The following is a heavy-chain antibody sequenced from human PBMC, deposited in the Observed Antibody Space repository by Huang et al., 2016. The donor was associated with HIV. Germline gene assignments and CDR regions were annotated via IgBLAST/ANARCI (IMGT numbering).Heavy chain of an antibody. CDR1: GGSFSGYY. Sequence: QVQLQQWGAGLLKPSETLSLTCAVYGGSFSGYYWSWIRQPPGKGLEWIGEINHSGSTNNNPSLKSRVTISVDTSKNQCSLKLSSVTAADTAVYYCARGTAMVDYWGQGTLVTVSS. V-gene: IGHV4-34*01. CDR2: INHSGST. D-gene: IGHD5-18*01. CDR3: ARGTAMVDY. J-gene: IGHJ4*02.